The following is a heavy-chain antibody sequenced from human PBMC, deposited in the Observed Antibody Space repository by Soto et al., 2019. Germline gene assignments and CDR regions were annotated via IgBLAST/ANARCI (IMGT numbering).Heavy chain of an antibody. Sequence: QVQLLQSGPEVKKPGASVKVSCKASGYTFTNYGITWVRQAPGQGLEWMGWSSAYNGDTHYTQRLKGRDTMTTATSKRTAYMELRGLRSDDTAVYYCARGRQIGGYFYSYMAVGGKGPTVTVSS. CDR2: SSAYNGDT. J-gene: IGHJ6*03. D-gene: IGHD6-25*01. CDR1: GYTFTNYG. CDR3: ARGRQIGGYFYSYMAV. V-gene: IGHV1-18*01.